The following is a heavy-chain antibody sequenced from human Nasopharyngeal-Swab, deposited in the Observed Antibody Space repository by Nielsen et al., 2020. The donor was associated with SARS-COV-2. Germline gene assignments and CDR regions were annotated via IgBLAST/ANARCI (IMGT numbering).Heavy chain of an antibody. CDR2: INHSGST. D-gene: IGHD2-15*01. J-gene: IGHJ6*04. Sequence: SETLSLTCAVYGGSFSGYYWSWIRQPPGKGLKWIGEINHSGSTNYNPSLKSRVTISVDTSKNQFSLKLSSVTAADTAVYYCARGRGRYCSGGSCYLDVWGKGTTVTVSS. CDR1: GGSFSGYY. CDR3: ARGRGRYCSGGSCYLDV. V-gene: IGHV4-34*01.